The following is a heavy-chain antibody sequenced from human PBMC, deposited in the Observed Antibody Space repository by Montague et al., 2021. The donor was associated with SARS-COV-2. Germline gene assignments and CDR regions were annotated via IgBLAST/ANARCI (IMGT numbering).Heavy chain of an antibody. J-gene: IGHJ5*02. D-gene: IGHD1-14*01. CDR2: IYWDDAK. Sequence: PALVKPTQTLTLTCTFSGFSLSTSGMCVSWIRQPPGKALEWLALIYWDDAKHYSPSLKSRLTITKDTSKNQVVLTMTNVDPVDTATYYCAHKLYGINRRWFDPWGQGTLVTVSS. V-gene: IGHV2-5*08. CDR3: AHKLYGINRRWFDP. CDR1: GFSLSTSGMC.